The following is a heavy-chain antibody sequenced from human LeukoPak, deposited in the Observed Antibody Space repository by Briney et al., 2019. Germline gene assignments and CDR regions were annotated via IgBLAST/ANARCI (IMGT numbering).Heavy chain of an antibody. CDR3: ARQSPGYCSSTSCYRGSDY. Sequence: GESLKISCKGSGYSFTSYWIGWVRQMPGKGLVWMGIIYPGDSDTRYSPSFQGQVTISADKSISTAYLQWSSLKASDTAMYYYARQSPGYCSSTSCYRGSDYWGQGTLVTVSS. CDR2: IYPGDSDT. D-gene: IGHD2-2*01. J-gene: IGHJ4*02. CDR1: GYSFTSYW. V-gene: IGHV5-51*01.